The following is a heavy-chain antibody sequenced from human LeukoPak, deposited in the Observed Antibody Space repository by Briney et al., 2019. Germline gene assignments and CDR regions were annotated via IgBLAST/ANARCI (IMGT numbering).Heavy chain of an antibody. J-gene: IGHJ4*02. Sequence: GGSLRLSCAASGFTFSSYGMHWVRQAPGKGLEWVAVIWYDGSNKYYADSVKGRFTNSRDNSKNTLYLQMNSLRAEDTAVYYCARDRRYYYDSSGYAPTYYFDYWGQGTLVTVSS. V-gene: IGHV3-33*01. CDR1: GFTFSSYG. CDR2: IWYDGSNK. CDR3: ARDRRYYYDSSGYAPTYYFDY. D-gene: IGHD3-22*01.